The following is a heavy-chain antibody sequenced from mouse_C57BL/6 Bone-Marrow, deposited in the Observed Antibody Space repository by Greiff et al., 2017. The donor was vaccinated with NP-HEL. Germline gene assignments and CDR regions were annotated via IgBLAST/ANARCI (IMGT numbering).Heavy chain of an antibody. CDR2: IYPRSGNT. V-gene: IGHV1-81*01. CDR3: GRQLRLRAYYYAMDY. CDR1: GYTFTSYG. J-gene: IGHJ4*01. Sequence: QVQLQQSGAELARPGASVKLSCKASGYTFTSYGISWVKQRTGQGLEWIGEIYPRSGNTYYNEKFKGKATLTADKSSSTAYMELRSLTSEDSAVYFCGRQLRLRAYYYAMDYWGQGTSVTVSS. D-gene: IGHD3-2*02.